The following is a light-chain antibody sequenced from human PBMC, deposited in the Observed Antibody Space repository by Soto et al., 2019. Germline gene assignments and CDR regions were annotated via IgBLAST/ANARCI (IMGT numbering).Light chain of an antibody. J-gene: IGKJ2*01. CDR2: KVS. V-gene: IGKV2-30*01. CDR1: QSLVYTYGNTY. Sequence: DVVMTQSPLSLPVTLGQPASISCRSSQSLVYTYGNTYLSWFQQRPGQSPRRLIYKVSNRDSGVPDRFSGSGSGTDFTLKISRVEAEDVGVYYCMQATYLYTFGQGTKLEIK. CDR3: MQATYLYT.